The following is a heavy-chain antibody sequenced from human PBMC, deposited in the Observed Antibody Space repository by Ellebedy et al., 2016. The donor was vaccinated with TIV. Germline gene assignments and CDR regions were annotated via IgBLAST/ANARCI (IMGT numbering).Heavy chain of an antibody. Sequence: ASVKVSCXASGYSFTEYGVGWVRQAPGQGLEWMGWISVYNAVSNYTQKFRDRPTVTADTSTTTGSMELRSLRFDDTAVYYCARLRGDYGDYALDVWGQGTTVTVSS. CDR3: ARLRGDYGDYALDV. D-gene: IGHD4-17*01. J-gene: IGHJ6*02. CDR1: GYSFTEYG. V-gene: IGHV1-18*01. CDR2: ISVYNAVS.